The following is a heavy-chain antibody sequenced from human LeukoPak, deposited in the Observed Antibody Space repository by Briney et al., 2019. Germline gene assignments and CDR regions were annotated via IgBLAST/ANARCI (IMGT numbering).Heavy chain of an antibody. CDR3: ARGGYDSSGHYYKFPFDY. Sequence: PGGSLRLSCAASGFTFSGYSMNWVRQAPGKGLEWVSCISSSSSYLYYSDSVKGRFTISRDSAKNSLYLQMNSLRAEDTAVYYCARGGYDSSGHYYKFPFDYWGQGTLVIVSS. D-gene: IGHD3-22*01. CDR2: ISSSSSYL. V-gene: IGHV3-21*01. CDR1: GFTFSGYS. J-gene: IGHJ4*02.